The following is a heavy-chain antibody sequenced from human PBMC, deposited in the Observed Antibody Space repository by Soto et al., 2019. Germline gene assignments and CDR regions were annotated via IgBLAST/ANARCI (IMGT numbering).Heavy chain of an antibody. Sequence: QVQLVQSGAEVKKPGSSVKVSCKASGGTFSSYTISWVRQAPGQGLEWMGRIIPILGIANYAQKFQGRVTITGEKSTSTAHMELSSRRSGGTAVYYWARDHGRGWYLGWGQGTLVTVSS. J-gene: IGHJ4*02. D-gene: IGHD6-19*01. CDR3: ARDHGRGWYLG. CDR1: GGTFSSYT. CDR2: IIPILGIA. V-gene: IGHV1-69*08.